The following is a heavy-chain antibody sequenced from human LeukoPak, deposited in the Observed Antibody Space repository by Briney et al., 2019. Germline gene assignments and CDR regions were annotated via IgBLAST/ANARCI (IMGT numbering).Heavy chain of an antibody. J-gene: IGHJ4*02. Sequence: GGSLRLSCAASGFIVSSSYTGWVRQAPGKGLEWVSYIYSDGRTFYADSVKGRFTTSRDSSKNTLYFQMNSLRAEDTAVYYCARAFDHHFDYWGQGTLVTVSS. D-gene: IGHD3-16*01. CDR2: IYSDGRT. V-gene: IGHV3-53*01. CDR1: GFIVSSSY. CDR3: ARAFDHHFDY.